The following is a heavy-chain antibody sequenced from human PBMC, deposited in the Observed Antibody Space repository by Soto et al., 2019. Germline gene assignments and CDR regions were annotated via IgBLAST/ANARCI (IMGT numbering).Heavy chain of an antibody. CDR2: ISYDGSNK. V-gene: IGHV3-30*03. D-gene: IGHD6-13*01. CDR3: ARDGSSSWHALTPIANYYYYGMAV. CDR1: GFTFSGYG. J-gene: IGHJ6*02. Sequence: GGSLRLSCAAFGFTFSGYGMHWVRQAPGKGLGWVAVISYDGSNKYYADSVKGRFTISRDNSKNTLYLQMNSLRAEDTAVYYCARDGSSSWHALTPIANYYYYGMAVWGQGTTVTVSS.